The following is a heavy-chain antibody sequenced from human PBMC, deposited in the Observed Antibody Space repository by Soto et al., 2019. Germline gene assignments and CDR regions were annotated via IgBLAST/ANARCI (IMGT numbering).Heavy chain of an antibody. Sequence: QVRLVESGGGVVQPGTSLRLSCAASGFTFNIYAKHWVRQAPGKGLEWVAVISHDGTSRYYADSVKGRVTISRDNSKSMVFVQMNSLGVEDTAVYYCVRSSGVPTPDFVYWGQGTLVTVSS. D-gene: IGHD3-10*01. CDR2: ISHDGTSR. V-gene: IGHV3-30-3*01. CDR3: VRSSGVPTPDFVY. J-gene: IGHJ4*02. CDR1: GFTFNIYA.